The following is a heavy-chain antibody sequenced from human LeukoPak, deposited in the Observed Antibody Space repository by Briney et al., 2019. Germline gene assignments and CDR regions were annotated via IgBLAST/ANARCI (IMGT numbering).Heavy chain of an antibody. Sequence: ASVKVSCKASGYTFTGYYMHWVRQAPGQGLEWMGWINPNSGGTNYAQKFQGWVTMTRDTSISTAHMELSRLRSDDTAVYYCARMDGSGYSNWFDPWGQGTLVTVSS. J-gene: IGHJ5*02. D-gene: IGHD3-22*01. CDR1: GYTFTGYY. V-gene: IGHV1-2*04. CDR2: INPNSGGT. CDR3: ARMDGSGYSNWFDP.